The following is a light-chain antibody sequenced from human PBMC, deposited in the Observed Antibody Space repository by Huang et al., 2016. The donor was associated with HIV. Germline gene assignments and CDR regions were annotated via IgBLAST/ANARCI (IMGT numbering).Light chain of an antibody. CDR2: DAS. Sequence: EIVLTQSPGTLSLSPGERATLSCRASQRVGRNVGWYQQKARQTPRLVIYDASTRATGSPARFSGSGSGTDITLTICRLEPEDVAVYYCQQRDSFGQGTRLDIK. CDR3: QQRDS. CDR1: QRVGRN. V-gene: IGKV3-11*01. J-gene: IGKJ5*01.